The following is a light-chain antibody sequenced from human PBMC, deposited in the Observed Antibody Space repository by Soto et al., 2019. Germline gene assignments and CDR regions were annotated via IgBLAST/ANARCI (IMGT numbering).Light chain of an antibody. V-gene: IGLV2-8*01. CDR1: SSDVGAYNY. J-gene: IGLJ2*01. CDR3: SSYAGSNLVI. Sequence: QSALTQPPSASGSPGQSVSISCTGTSSDVGAYNYVSWYQQHPGKAPKLMIYEVAKRPSGVPDRFSGSKSANTASLTVSGLQAEDEADYYCSSYAGSNLVIFGGGTKVTVL. CDR2: EVA.